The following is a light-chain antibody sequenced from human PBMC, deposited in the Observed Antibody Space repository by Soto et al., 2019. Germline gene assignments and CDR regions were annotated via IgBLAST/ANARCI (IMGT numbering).Light chain of an antibody. CDR3: QSYDSSLSVVL. J-gene: IGLJ1*01. CDR2: GNS. V-gene: IGLV1-40*01. CDR1: SSNIGAGYD. Sequence: SISCTRSSSNIGAGYDVHWYQQLPGTAPKLLIYGNSNRPSGVPDRFSGSKSGTSASLAITGLQAEDEADYYCQSYDSSLSVVLFVTGTKVTVL.